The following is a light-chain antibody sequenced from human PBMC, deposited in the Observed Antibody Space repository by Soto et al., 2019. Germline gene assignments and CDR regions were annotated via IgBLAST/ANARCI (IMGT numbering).Light chain of an antibody. Sequence: QSALTQPASVSGSPGQSITISCTGTSSNVGSYNLVSWYQQHPGEAPKLMIYEASKRPSGVSNRFSGSKSGNTASLTISGLQAEDEADYYCCSYAESDTMIFGGGTKLTVL. CDR1: SSNVGSYNL. CDR3: CSYAESDTMI. CDR2: EAS. V-gene: IGLV2-23*01. J-gene: IGLJ2*01.